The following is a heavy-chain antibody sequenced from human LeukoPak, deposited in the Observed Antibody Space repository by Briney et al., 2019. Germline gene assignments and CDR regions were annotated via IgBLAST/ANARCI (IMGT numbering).Heavy chain of an antibody. CDR3: VRISTAAAGSDY. Sequence: PGGSLRLYCAASGFTFSSYWMTWVRQAPGKGLEWVANIKKDGSEQYYVDSVKGRFAISRDNAKNSLYLQMNSLRVEDTAVYYCVRISTAAAGSDYWGQGTLVTVSS. V-gene: IGHV3-7*01. D-gene: IGHD6-13*01. CDR2: IKKDGSEQ. J-gene: IGHJ4*02. CDR1: GFTFSSYW.